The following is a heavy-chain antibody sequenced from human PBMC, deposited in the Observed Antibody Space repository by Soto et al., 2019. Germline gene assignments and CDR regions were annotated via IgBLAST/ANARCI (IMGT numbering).Heavy chain of an antibody. J-gene: IGHJ5*02. Sequence: SVKVSCKASGGTFSSYTISWVRQAPGQGLEWMGRIIPILGIANYAQKFQGRVTITADKSTSTAYMELSSLRSEDTAVYYCARDLGGYSGYAEPWGQGTLVTVSS. CDR1: GGTFSSYT. CDR2: IIPILGIA. V-gene: IGHV1-69*04. CDR3: ARDLGGYSGYAEP. D-gene: IGHD5-12*01.